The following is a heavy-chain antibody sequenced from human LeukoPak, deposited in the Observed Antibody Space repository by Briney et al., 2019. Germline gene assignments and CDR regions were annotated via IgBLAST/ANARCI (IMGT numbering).Heavy chain of an antibody. D-gene: IGHD3-10*01. Sequence: GGSLRLSCSASGFTFSSYAMSWVRQAPGKGLEWVSSFTGSGDNTYYADSVKGRFTISRDNSKNTLYLQMNSLRAEDTAVYYCAKDLAPYGSGNYFHRKPAGGNFDYWGQGTLVTVSS. V-gene: IGHV3-23*01. CDR1: GFTFSSYA. CDR3: AKDLAPYGSGNYFHRKPAGGNFDY. J-gene: IGHJ4*02. CDR2: FTGSGDNT.